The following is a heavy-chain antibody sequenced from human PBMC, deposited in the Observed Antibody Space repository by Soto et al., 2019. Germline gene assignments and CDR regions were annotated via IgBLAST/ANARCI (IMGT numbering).Heavy chain of an antibody. Sequence: ASVKVSCKASGYTFTSYTIHWVRQAPGQRLEWMGWINAGYGNTKYSQKFQGRVSVTRDTSASTAYMELNSLRSEDTAVYYCARTYYDLLTGYSPHPFDYWGQGTLVTVS. CDR2: INAGYGNT. CDR3: ARTYYDLLTGYSPHPFDY. J-gene: IGHJ4*02. V-gene: IGHV1-3*01. D-gene: IGHD3-9*01. CDR1: GYTFTSYT.